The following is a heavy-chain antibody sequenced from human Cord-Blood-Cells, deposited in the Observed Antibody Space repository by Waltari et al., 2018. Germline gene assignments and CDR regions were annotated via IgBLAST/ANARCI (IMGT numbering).Heavy chain of an antibody. V-gene: IGHV1-24*01. D-gene: IGHD1-1*01. CDR2: CDPEDGET. J-gene: IGHJ4*02. CDR3: ATAIGYTNYYFDY. CDR1: GYTLTELS. Sequence: QVQLVQSGAEVKKPGASVKVSCKVSGYTLTELSINWVRQAPGKGLGWMGGCDPEDGETIYEQKFQGRVSMTEDTSTDTAYMELSSLRSEDTAVYYCATAIGYTNYYFDYWGQGTLVTVSS.